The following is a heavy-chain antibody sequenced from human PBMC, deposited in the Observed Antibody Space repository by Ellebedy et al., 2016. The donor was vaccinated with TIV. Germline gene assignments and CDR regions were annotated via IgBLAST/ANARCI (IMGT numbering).Heavy chain of an antibody. Sequence: MPGGSLRLSCTFSGYSISSGYYWGWVRQPPGEGLEWIGSFSHYGISYYNPSLKSRLTISLDTSENQFSLKLSSVTAADTAVYYCAREQWEQGQHGDAFNIWGQGKMVTISS. V-gene: IGHV4-38-2*02. CDR3: AREQWEQGQHGDAFNI. CDR1: GYSISSGYY. D-gene: IGHD1-26*01. CDR2: FSHYGIS. J-gene: IGHJ3*02.